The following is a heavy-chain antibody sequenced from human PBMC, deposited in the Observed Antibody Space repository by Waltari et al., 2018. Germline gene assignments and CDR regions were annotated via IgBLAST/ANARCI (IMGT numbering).Heavy chain of an antibody. CDR3: ARVEGFIARFDP. V-gene: IGHV1-69*02. CDR1: GGTFSSYT. J-gene: IGHJ5*02. D-gene: IGHD2-15*01. Sequence: QVQLVQSWAEVKTPGSSVTVSCKASGGTFSSYTISWLRQAPGQGLEWMGRIRPILGIANYAQQFQGRFTSTADKSTSTAYMELSSLRSEDTAVYYCARVEGFIARFDPWGQGTLVTVSS. CDR2: IRPILGIA.